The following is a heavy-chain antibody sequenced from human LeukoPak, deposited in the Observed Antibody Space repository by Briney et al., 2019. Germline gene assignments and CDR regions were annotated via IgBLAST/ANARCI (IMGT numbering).Heavy chain of an antibody. D-gene: IGHD6-6*01. V-gene: IGHV7-4-1*02. CDR3: ARDSWYSSSSRPTNWFDP. CDR2: INTNTGNP. CDR1: GYTFTIYA. J-gene: IGHJ5*02. Sequence: ASVSVSCKASGYTFTIYAMNWVRRAPGQGLEWMGWINTNTGNPTYAQGFTGRFVFSLDTSVSTAYLQISSLKAEDTAVYYCARDSWYSSSSRPTNWFDPWGQGTLVTVSS.